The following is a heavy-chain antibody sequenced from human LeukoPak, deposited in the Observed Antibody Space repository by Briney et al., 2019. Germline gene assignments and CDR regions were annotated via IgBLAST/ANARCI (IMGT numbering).Heavy chain of an antibody. D-gene: IGHD3-9*01. CDR1: GVSIFSYY. CDR3: ATGRSIRYFDY. J-gene: IGHJ4*02. V-gene: IGHV4-59*08. Sequence: SETLSLICSVSGVSIFSYYWTWIRQPPGKRLEWIGYVHYSGSTNYNPSLKSRVTISVDTSKSQFSLKLSSATAADTAVYYCATGRSIRYFDYWGQGTLLTVSS. CDR2: VHYSGST.